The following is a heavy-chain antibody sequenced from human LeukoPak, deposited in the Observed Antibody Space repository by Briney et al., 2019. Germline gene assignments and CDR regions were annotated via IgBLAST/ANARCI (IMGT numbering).Heavy chain of an antibody. Sequence: SETLSLTCTVSGGSISSYYWSWIGQPPGKGLEWIGYIYYSGSTNYNPSLKSRVTISVDTSKNQFSLKLSSVTAADTAVYYCARGDTYYYDSSGYYHNWFDPWGQGTLVTVSS. D-gene: IGHD3-22*01. CDR3: ARGDTYYYDSSGYYHNWFDP. J-gene: IGHJ5*02. V-gene: IGHV4-59*01. CDR2: IYYSGST. CDR1: GGSISSYY.